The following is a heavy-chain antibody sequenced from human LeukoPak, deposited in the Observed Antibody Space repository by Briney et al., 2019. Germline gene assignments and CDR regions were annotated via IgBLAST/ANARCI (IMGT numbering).Heavy chain of an antibody. V-gene: IGHV3-48*03. Sequence: GGSLRLSCVASGFTFSSSEMNWVRQAPGEGLEWVSHISSSGNVICYADSVRGRFTISRNNAKNSLYLQMNSLRAEDTAVYYCVRRSRENAFDIWGQGTMVTVSS. CDR1: GFTFSSSE. CDR2: ISSSGNVI. CDR3: VRRSRENAFDI. J-gene: IGHJ3*02.